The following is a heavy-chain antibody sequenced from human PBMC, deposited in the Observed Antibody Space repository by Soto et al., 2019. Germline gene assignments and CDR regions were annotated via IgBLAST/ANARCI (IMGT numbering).Heavy chain of an antibody. Sequence: QMQLVQSGPEVTKPGTSVKVSFKASAFTFTSFAMQWVRQARGPRLECLGWIVVGSGNTNYAQKFQERVTITRDMSTSTAYMELSSLRSEDTAVYYCAAEGGTTGSYYYGMAVCGQGTTVTVSS. V-gene: IGHV1-58*02. CDR3: AAEGGTTGSYYYGMAV. CDR1: AFTFTSFA. CDR2: IVVGSGNT. D-gene: IGHD1-1*01. J-gene: IGHJ6*02.